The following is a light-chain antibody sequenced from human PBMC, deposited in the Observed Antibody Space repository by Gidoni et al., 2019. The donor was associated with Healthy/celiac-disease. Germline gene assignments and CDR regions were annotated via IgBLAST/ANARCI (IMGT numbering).Light chain of an antibody. V-gene: IGLV2-8*01. CDR1: SSDVCGYTY. CDR3: SSYAGSNNFVV. CDR2: EVS. Sequence: QSALTQPPSASGSPGQSVNISCTGTSSDVCGYTYVSWYQQHPGKAPKLMIYEVSKRPSGVPDRFSGSKSGNTASLTVSVLQAEDEADYYCSSYAGSNNFVVFGGGTKLTV. J-gene: IGLJ2*01.